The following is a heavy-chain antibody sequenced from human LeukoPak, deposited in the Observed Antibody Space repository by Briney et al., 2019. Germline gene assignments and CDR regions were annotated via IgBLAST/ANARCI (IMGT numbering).Heavy chain of an antibody. D-gene: IGHD3-22*01. CDR2: ISAYNGNT. CDR3: ARTPGLTMIVVVNDY. Sequence: ALVKVSCKASGYTFTSYGISWVRQAPGQGLEWMGWISAYNGNTNYAQKLQGRVTMTADTSTSTAYMELRSLRSDDTAVYYCARTPGLTMIVVVNDYWGQGTLVTVSS. CDR1: GYTFTSYG. V-gene: IGHV1-18*01. J-gene: IGHJ4*02.